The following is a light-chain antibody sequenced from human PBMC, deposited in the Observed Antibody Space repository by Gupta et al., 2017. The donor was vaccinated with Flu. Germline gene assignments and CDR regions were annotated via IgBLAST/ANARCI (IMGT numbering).Light chain of an antibody. CDR1: SSNIGSHT. V-gene: IGLV1-44*01. CDR2: KNN. J-gene: IGLJ3*02. Sequence: QSVLTQPPSASGTPGQRVTISCSGSSSNIGSHTVSWYQQLPGTAPKLLIYKNNQRPSGVPDRFSGSKSGTPASLAITGLQSEDEADYYCAAWDDSLLRVFGGGTKVTVL. CDR3: AAWDDSLLRV.